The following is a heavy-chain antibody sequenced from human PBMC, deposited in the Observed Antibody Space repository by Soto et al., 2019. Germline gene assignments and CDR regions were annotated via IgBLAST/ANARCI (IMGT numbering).Heavy chain of an antibody. V-gene: IGHV1-69*13. CDR1: GGTFSSYA. J-gene: IGHJ4*02. CDR3: ATAYSGLSSGYYFDY. CDR2: IIPIFGTA. D-gene: IGHD3-22*01. Sequence: GASVKVSCKASGGTFSSYAISWVRQAPGQGLEWMGGIIPIFGTANYAQKFQGRVTITADESTSTAYMELSSLRSEDTAVYYCATAYSGLSSGYYFDYWGQGTLVTVSS.